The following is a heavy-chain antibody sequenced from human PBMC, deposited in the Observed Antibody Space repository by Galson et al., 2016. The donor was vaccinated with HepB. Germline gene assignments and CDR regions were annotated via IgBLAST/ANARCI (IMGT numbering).Heavy chain of an antibody. CDR3: AARDYGDYPYFDF. CDR2: ISGSGDST. CDR1: GFTFSNYA. Sequence: SLRLSCAASGFTFSNYAMTWVRQAPGKGLKWVSGISGSGDSTYSADSVKGRFTISRDSSRNTLYLQMNSLRAEDTALYYCAARDYGDYPYFDFWGQGTLVTVSS. D-gene: IGHD4-17*01. V-gene: IGHV3-23*01. J-gene: IGHJ4*02.